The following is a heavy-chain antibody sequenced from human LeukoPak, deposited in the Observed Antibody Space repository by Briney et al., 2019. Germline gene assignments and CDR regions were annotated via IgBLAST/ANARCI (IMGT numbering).Heavy chain of an antibody. D-gene: IGHD4-11*01. CDR1: GFTFSSYW. CDR3: ARVLHAYLQSSPLNY. V-gene: IGHV3-74*01. Sequence: GGSLRLSCAASGFTFSSYWMHWVRQAPGKGLVWVSRINSDGSNTSYADSVKGRFTISRDNAKNTLYLQMNSLRAEDTAVYYGARVLHAYLQSSPLNYWGQGTLVTVSS. CDR2: INSDGSNT. J-gene: IGHJ4*02.